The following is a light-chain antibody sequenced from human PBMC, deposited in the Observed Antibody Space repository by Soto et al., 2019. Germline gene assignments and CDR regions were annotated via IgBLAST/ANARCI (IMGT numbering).Light chain of an antibody. CDR1: SSDVGDYNY. CDR3: SSYTSSSTLYVV. J-gene: IGLJ2*01. CDR2: DVS. Sequence: QSALTQPASVSGSPGQSITISCTGTSSDVGDYNYVSWYQQHPGKAPKFLIYDVSNRPSGVSNRFSGSKSGNTASLTISGLQAEDEADYYCSSYTSSSTLYVVFGGGTKLTVL. V-gene: IGLV2-14*01.